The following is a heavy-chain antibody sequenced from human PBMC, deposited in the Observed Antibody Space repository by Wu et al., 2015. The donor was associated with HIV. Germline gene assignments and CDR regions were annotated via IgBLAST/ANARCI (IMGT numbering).Heavy chain of an antibody. CDR2: ISAYNGNT. J-gene: IGHJ4*02. D-gene: IGHD3-22*01. V-gene: IGHV1-18*01. CDR1: GYTFTSYG. CDR3: ARDSYYDSSGYYYSSYFDY. Sequence: QVQLVQSGAEVKKPGASVKVSCKASGYTFTSYGISWVRQAPGQGLEWMGWISAYNGNTNYAQKLQGRVTMTTDTSTSTAYMELRSLRSDDTAVYYCARDSYYDSSGYYYSSYFDYWGQGTLGHRLL.